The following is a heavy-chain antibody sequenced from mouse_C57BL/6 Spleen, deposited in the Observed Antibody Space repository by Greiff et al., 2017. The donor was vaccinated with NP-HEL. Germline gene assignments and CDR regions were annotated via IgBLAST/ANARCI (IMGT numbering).Heavy chain of an antibody. J-gene: IGHJ2*01. CDR2: ISSGGSYT. Sequence: EVQRVESGGDLVKPGGSLKLSCAASGFTFSSYGMSWVRQTPDKRLEWVATISSGGSYTYSPDSVKGRFTISRDNAKNNLYLQMSSLKSEDTAMYYCARGLGYYGSSSYYFDYRGQGTTLTVSS. CDR3: ARGLGYYGSSSYYFDY. V-gene: IGHV5-6*01. CDR1: GFTFSSYG. D-gene: IGHD1-1*01.